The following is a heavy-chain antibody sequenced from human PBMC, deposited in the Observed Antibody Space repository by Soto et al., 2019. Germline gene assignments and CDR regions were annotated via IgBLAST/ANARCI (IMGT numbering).Heavy chain of an antibody. CDR2: IYYSGST. J-gene: IGHJ6*02. D-gene: IGHD5-12*01. CDR3: ARAHSGYDPLGMDV. CDR1: SISVRSGSSY. V-gene: IGHV4-61*01. Sequence: SGTLSLTCTVYSISVRSGSSYWRWIRQPPGKGLEWIGYIYYSGSTDYNPSLKSRVTISVDTSKKQFSLKLSSVTAADTAVYYCARAHSGYDPLGMDVWGQGTTVT.